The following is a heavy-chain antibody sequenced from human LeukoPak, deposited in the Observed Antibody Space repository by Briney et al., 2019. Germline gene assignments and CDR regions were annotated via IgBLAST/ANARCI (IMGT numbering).Heavy chain of an antibody. D-gene: IGHD1-7*01. Sequence: GGSLRLSCAASGFTFSSYAMHWVRQAPGKGLEWVAVISYDGSNKYYADSVKGRFTISRDNSKNTLYLQMNSLRAEDTAAYYCARDLTGTDYFDYWGQGTLVTVSS. J-gene: IGHJ4*02. CDR3: ARDLTGTDYFDY. V-gene: IGHV3-30*04. CDR1: GFTFSSYA. CDR2: ISYDGSNK.